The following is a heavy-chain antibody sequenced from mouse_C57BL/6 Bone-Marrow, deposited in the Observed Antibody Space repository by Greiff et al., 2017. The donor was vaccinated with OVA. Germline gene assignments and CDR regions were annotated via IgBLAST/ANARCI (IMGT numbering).Heavy chain of an antibody. Sequence: EVKVVESGGGLVQPGGSLKLSCAASGFTFSDYYMYWVRQTPEKRLEWVAYISNGGGSTYYPDTVKGRFTISRDNAKNTLYLQMSRLKSEDTAMYYCAREGLSLYYFDDWGQGTTLTVSS. V-gene: IGHV5-12*01. D-gene: IGHD6-2*01. CDR3: AREGLSLYYFDD. CDR2: ISNGGGST. CDR1: GFTFSDYY. J-gene: IGHJ2*01.